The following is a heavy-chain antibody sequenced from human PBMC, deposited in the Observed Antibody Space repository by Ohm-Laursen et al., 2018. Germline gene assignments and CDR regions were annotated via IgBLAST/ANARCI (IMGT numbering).Heavy chain of an antibody. J-gene: IGHJ1*01. CDR1: GFTFSNYP. CDR2: IDGYSSYI. D-gene: IGHD4/OR15-4a*01. Sequence: LSLTCAASGFTFSNYPMNWVRQAPGKGLEWLSYIDGYSSYIYYADSVKGRFTISRDNARNSLYLQMNSLRADDTAVYYCARVSNYPRKDFQHWGQGTLVTVSS. V-gene: IGHV3-21*05. CDR3: ARVSNYPRKDFQH.